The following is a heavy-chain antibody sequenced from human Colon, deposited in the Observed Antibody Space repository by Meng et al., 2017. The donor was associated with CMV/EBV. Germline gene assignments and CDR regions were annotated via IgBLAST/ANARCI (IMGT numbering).Heavy chain of an antibody. CDR3: ASSSGWWRIDY. CDR2: VSQDGRT. V-gene: IGHV4-4*01. Sequence: FYVSGLSVSNVYLLTWVRQAPGKGLEVIGEVSQDGRTNSNPSLKSRLSMSVDKSKNQFSLNLRSVTAADTASYFCASSSGWWRIDYWGHGTLVTVSS. CDR1: GLSVSNVYL. D-gene: IGHD3-22*01. J-gene: IGHJ4*01.